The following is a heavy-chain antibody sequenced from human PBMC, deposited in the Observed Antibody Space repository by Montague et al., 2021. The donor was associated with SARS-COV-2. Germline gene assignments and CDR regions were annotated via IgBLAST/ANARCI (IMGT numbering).Heavy chain of an antibody. CDR1: GFTVSTNY. CDR3: ARSIGGFDP. V-gene: IGHV3-66*01. J-gene: IGHJ5*02. D-gene: IGHD3-16*01. Sequence: FLRLSCAASGFTVSTNYVSWVRQAPGKGLEWVAVLYGGDNSNYTDSVKGRFTISRGNSKNTLYLQMKSLRAEDTALYYCARSIGGFDPWGQGTLVTVSS. CDR2: LYGGDNS.